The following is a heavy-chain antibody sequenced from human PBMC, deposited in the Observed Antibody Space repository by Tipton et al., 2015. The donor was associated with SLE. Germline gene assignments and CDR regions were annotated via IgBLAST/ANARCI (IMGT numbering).Heavy chain of an antibody. J-gene: IGHJ4*02. CDR3: AGALLGVFDY. CDR1: GGSFSGYY. Sequence: TLSLTCAVYGGSFSGYYWSWIRQPPGKGLEWIGEINHSGSTNYNPSLKSRVTISVDTSKNQFSLKLSSVTAADTAVYSGAGALLGVFDYWGQGTLVTVSS. V-gene: IGHV4-34*01. CDR2: INHSGST. D-gene: IGHD2-8*01.